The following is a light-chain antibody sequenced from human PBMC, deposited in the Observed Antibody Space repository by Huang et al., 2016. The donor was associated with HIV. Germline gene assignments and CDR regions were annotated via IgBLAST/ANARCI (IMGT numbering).Light chain of an antibody. CDR1: QSVRSSS. Sequence: EIVLTQSPGTFSLSPGERATCSCRASQSVRSSSLAWYQQKPGQSPRLLIFGASNRATDIPDRFSGSGSATDFTLTISRLEPEDFAVYYCQQYGSSPLTFGGGTKVEIK. CDR2: GAS. V-gene: IGKV3-20*01. J-gene: IGKJ4*01. CDR3: QQYGSSPLT.